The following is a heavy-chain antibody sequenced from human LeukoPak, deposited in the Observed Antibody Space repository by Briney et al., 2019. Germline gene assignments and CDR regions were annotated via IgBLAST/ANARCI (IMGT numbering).Heavy chain of an antibody. CDR1: GGSISSGGYY. D-gene: IGHD3-3*01. V-gene: IGHV4-31*03. CDR3: ASTAGITIFGVVTHYFDY. Sequence: SQTLSLTCTVSGGSISSGGYYWSWIRQHPGKGLEWIGYIYYSGSTYYNPSLKSRVTISVDTSKNQFSLKLSSVTAADTAVYYCASTAGITIFGVVTHYFDYWGQGTLVTVSS. J-gene: IGHJ4*02. CDR2: IYYSGST.